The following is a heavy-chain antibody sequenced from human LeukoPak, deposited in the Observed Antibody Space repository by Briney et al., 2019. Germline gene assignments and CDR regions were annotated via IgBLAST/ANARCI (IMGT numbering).Heavy chain of an antibody. CDR2: ITINGGRT. Sequence: GSLRLSCAASGFTFSSYAMSWVRQAPGKGLEWVSGITINGGRTYYADSVKGRFTISRDNSKNTLNLQMNSLRAEDTAVYYCAKDRGSGWFGSDYWGQGTLVTVSS. D-gene: IGHD6-19*01. V-gene: IGHV3-23*01. J-gene: IGHJ4*02. CDR3: AKDRGSGWFGSDY. CDR1: GFTFSSYA.